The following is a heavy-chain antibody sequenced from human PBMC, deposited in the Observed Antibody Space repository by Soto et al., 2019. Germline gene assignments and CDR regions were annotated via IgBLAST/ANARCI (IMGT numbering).Heavy chain of an antibody. D-gene: IGHD5-12*01. CDR3: ARHAPQRWLQNLFDY. CDR1: GSAISSSSYY. CDR2: IYYSGST. V-gene: IGHV4-39*01. Sequence: SETLSLTCTVSGSAISSSSYYWGWIRHPPGKGLEWIGSIYYSGSTYYNPSLKSRVTISVDTSKNQFSLKLSSVTAADTAVYYCARHAPQRWLQNLFDYWGQGTLVTVSS. J-gene: IGHJ4*02.